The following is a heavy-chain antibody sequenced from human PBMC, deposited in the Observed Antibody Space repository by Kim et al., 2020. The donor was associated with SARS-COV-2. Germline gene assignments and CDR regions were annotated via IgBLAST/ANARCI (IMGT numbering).Heavy chain of an antibody. D-gene: IGHD3-16*01. V-gene: IGHV3-9*01. CDR3: PKALPPHSVWGYYFDY. J-gene: IGHJ4*02. Sequence: SVKGRFTISRDNAKNSLYLQMNSLRAADTALYYCPKALPPHSVWGYYFDYWGQGTLVTVSS.